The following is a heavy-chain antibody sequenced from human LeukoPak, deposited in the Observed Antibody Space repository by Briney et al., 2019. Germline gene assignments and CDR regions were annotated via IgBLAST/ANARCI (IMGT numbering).Heavy chain of an antibody. D-gene: IGHD6-13*01. CDR1: GFTFSSYG. CDR3: ASGIAAAGTGAFDY. V-gene: IGHV3-33*01. CDR2: IWYDGSNK. Sequence: GGSLRLSCAASGFTFSSYGMHWVRQAPGKGLEWVAVIWYDGSNKYYADSVKGRFTISRDNSKNTLYLQMNSLRAEDTAVYYCASGIAAAGTGAFDYWGQGTLVTVSS. J-gene: IGHJ4*02.